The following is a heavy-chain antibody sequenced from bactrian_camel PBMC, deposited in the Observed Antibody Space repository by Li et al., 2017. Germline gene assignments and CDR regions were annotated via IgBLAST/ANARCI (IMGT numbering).Heavy chain of an antibody. CDR1: YYSR. V-gene: IGHV3S55*01. Sequence: VQLVESGGGSVQAGGSLRLSCTDAYYSRMAWFRQAPGKEREGVAAFSRAGAITYADSVKGRFTITEDSAKNILYLQMNSLKPDDTATYSCAVDSRGGCWSSTFRSLLAESYNKWGQGTQVTVS. CDR3: AVDSRGGCWSSTFRSLLAESYNK. D-gene: IGHD1*01. J-gene: IGHJ4*01. CDR2: FSRAGAI.